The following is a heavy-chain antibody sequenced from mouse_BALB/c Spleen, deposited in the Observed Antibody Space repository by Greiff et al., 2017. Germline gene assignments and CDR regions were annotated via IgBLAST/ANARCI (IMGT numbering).Heavy chain of an antibody. D-gene: IGHD1-1*01. CDR2: INPYNDGT. CDR1: GYTFTSYV. J-gene: IGHJ1*01. CDR3: ARGGSSWYFDV. V-gene: IGHV1-14*01. Sequence: LVESGPELVKPGASVKMSCKASGYTFTSYVMHWVKQKPGQGLEWIGYINPYNDGTKYNEKFKGKATLTSDKSSSTAYMELSSLTSEDSAVYYCARGGSSWYFDVWGAGTTVTVSS.